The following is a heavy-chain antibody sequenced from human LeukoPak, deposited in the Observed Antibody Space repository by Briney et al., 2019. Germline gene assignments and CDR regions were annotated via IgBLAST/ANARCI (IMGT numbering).Heavy chain of an antibody. CDR3: ARDMVAAAGADY. J-gene: IGHJ4*02. CDR1: GFTFSDYY. V-gene: IGHV3-11*06. CDR2: ISSSSSYT. D-gene: IGHD6-13*01. Sequence: PGGSLRLSCAASGFTFSDYYMSWIRQAPEKGLEWVSYISSSSSYTNYADSVKGRFTISRDNAKNSLYLQMNSLRAEDTAVYYCARDMVAAAGADYWGQGTLVTVSS.